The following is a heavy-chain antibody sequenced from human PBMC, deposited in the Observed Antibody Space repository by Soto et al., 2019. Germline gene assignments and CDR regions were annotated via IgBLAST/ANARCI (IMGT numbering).Heavy chain of an antibody. V-gene: IGHV4-34*01. J-gene: IGHJ4*02. D-gene: IGHD6-13*01. CDR2: INHSGST. CDR1: GGSFSGYY. CDR3: AREWAAAGLYYFDY. Sequence: ETLSLTCAVYGGSFSGYYWSWIRQPPGKGLEWIGEINHSGSTNYNPSLKSRVTISVDTSKNQSSLKLSSVTAADTAVYYCAREWAAAGLYYFDYWGQGTLVTVSS.